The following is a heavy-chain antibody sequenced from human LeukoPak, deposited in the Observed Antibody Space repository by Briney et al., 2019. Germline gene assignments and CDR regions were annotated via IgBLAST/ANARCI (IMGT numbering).Heavy chain of an antibody. CDR1: GYSFTNYW. V-gene: IGHV5-51*01. J-gene: IGHJ4*02. CDR3: ASQVGATGGKGFDC. Sequence: PGESLKISCQGSGYSFTNYWIGWVRQMPGKGLEWMGIIHPGNSETRYSPSFQGQVTISVDRSISTAYLQWSSLRASDTAMYYCASQVGATGGKGFDCWGQGTLVTVSS. CDR2: IHPGNSET. D-gene: IGHD1-26*01.